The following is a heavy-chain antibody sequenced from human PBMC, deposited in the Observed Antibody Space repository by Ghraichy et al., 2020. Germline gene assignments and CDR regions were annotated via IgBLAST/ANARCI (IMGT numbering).Heavy chain of an antibody. CDR1: GFTFGDYA. D-gene: IGHD5-12*01. CDR2: IRSKAYGGTT. J-gene: IGHJ4*02. V-gene: IGHV3-49*04. CDR3: TRDPWRGYDFDY. Sequence: GGSLRLSCTASGFTFGDYAMSWVRQAPGKGLEWVGFIRSKAYGGTTEYAASVKGRFTISRDDSKSIAYLQMNSLKTEDTAVYYCTRDPWRGYDFDYWGQGTLVTVSS.